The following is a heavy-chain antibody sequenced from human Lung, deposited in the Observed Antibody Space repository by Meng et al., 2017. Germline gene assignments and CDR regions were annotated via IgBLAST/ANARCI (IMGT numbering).Heavy chain of an antibody. CDR3: ARRGLWLDPQNFDY. Sequence: QSSGPAPVTTSVTLSRTCTISGCSTRTSNWTSWVRQPPGKRLEWMGEIYHSGSTNYNPSLKSRVTISVDKSKNQFSLKLSSVTAADTAVYYCARRGLWLDPQNFDYWGQGTLVTVSS. D-gene: IGHD6-19*01. J-gene: IGHJ4*02. CDR2: IYHSGST. CDR1: GCSTRTSNW. V-gene: IGHV4-4*02.